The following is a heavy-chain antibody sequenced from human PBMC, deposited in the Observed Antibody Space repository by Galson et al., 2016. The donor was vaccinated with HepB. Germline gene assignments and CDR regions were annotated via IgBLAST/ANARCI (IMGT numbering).Heavy chain of an antibody. CDR1: GFSFSTSG. CDR2: ITGSGTTT. CDR3: GKHGGFEY. V-gene: IGHV3-23*01. D-gene: IGHD3-16*01. J-gene: IGHJ4*02. Sequence: SLRLSCAASGFSFSTSGMSWVRQTPGRGLEWLSGITGSGTTTRYADSVKGRFTISRDNSKNTLYLYMNSLRVGDTAVYYCGKHGGFEYWGQGALVTVSS.